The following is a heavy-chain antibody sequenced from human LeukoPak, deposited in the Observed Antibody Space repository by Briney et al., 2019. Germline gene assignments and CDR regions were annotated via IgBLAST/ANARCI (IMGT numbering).Heavy chain of an antibody. J-gene: IGHJ6*03. CDR2: IYYGGST. V-gene: IGHV4-31*03. CDR3: ARAHRYYYYMDV. CDR1: GGSINSGDYY. Sequence: PSETLSLTCTASGGSINSGDYYWSWIRQHPGKGLEWIGYIYYGGSTYYHPSLKSRVTISVDTSKNQFSLRLSSGTAADTAVYYCARAHRYYYYMDVWGKGTTVTVSS.